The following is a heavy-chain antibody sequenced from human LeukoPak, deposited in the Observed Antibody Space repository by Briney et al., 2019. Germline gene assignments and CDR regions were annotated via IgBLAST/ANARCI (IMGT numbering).Heavy chain of an antibody. CDR1: GFIFSSYW. CDR3: ARRVVVPAAPYYFDY. CDR2: INSDGSST. Sequence: GASLRLSCAASGFIFSSYWMHWVRQAPGKGMVWVSRINSDGSSTSYADSVKGRFTISRDNAKNTLYLQMNSLRAEDTAVYYCARRVVVPAAPYYFDYWGQGTLVTVSS. J-gene: IGHJ4*02. D-gene: IGHD2-2*01. V-gene: IGHV3-74*01.